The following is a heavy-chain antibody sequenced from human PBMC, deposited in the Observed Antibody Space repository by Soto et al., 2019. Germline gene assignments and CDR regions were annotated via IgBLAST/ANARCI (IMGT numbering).Heavy chain of an antibody. CDR2: IKQDGSEK. CDR3: ARDPSIVLVPAATYYYYYYGMDV. J-gene: IGHJ6*02. CDR1: GFTFSSYW. D-gene: IGHD2-2*01. Sequence: GGSLRLSCAASGFTFSSYWMSWVREAPGKGLEWVANIKQDGSEKYYVDSVKGRFTISRDNAKNSLYLQMNSLRAEDTAVYYCARDPSIVLVPAATYYYYYYGMDVWGQGTTVTVSS. V-gene: IGHV3-7*01.